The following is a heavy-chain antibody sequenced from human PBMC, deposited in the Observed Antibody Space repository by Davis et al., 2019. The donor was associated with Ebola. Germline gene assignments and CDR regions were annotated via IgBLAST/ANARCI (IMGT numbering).Heavy chain of an antibody. D-gene: IGHD5-12*01. V-gene: IGHV3-33*01. Sequence: PGGSLRLSCAASGFTFSSYGMHWVRQAPGKGLEWVAVIWYDGSNKYYADSVKGRFTISRDNSNNSVSLQMNSLRAEDTAVYYCASSGSFYDYHAYFDYWGQGALVTVSS. J-gene: IGHJ4*02. CDR1: GFTFSSYG. CDR3: ASSGSFYDYHAYFDY. CDR2: IWYDGSNK.